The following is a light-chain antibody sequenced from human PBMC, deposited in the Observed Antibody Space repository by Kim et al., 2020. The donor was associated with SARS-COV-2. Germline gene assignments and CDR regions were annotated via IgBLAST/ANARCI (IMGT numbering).Light chain of an antibody. Sequence: QSVLTQPPSVSAAPGQKVTISCSGSSSNIGNNYVSWYQQRPGTAPKLLIYDNNKRPSVIPDRFSGSKSGTSATLGITGLQTGDEADYYCGTWDSSLSAGGVFGTGTKVTVL. J-gene: IGLJ1*01. CDR2: DNN. CDR3: GTWDSSLSAGGV. CDR1: SSNIGNNY. V-gene: IGLV1-51*01.